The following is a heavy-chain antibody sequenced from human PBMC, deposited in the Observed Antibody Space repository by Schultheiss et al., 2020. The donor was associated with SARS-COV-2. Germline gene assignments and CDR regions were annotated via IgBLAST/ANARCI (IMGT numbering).Heavy chain of an antibody. V-gene: IGHV3-30*18. J-gene: IGHJ6*02. D-gene: IGHD5-12*01. Sequence: GGSLRLSCAASGFTFSSYGMHWVRQAPGKGLEWVAVISYDGSNKYYADSVKGRFTISRDNSKNTLFLHINSLRAEDTAVYYCAKDQPYDLYYYYGMDVWGQGTTVTVSS. CDR3: AKDQPYDLYYYYGMDV. CDR1: GFTFSSYG. CDR2: ISYDGSNK.